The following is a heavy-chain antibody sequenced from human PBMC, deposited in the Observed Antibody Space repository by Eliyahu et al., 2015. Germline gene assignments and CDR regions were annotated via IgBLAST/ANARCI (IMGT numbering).Heavy chain of an antibody. CDR1: SFA. CDR3: VKDPYSVIAHMYFYS. V-gene: IGHV3-64D*06. CDR2: ISSTGRDT. J-gene: IGHJ4*02. Sequence: SFAMHWVRQAPGRGLEYVSTISSTGRDTFYADSVKGRFTISRDNSKNTVTLQMTGLTTDDTAVYYCVKDPYSVIAHMYFYSWGQGTLVTVSS. D-gene: IGHD2-15*01.